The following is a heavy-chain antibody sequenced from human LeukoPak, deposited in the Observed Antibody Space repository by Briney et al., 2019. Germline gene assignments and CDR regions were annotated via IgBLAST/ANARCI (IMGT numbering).Heavy chain of an antibody. Sequence: QPGGSLSLSCAAPGFTFSNYAMTWVRQAPGKGLELVSGISGSGGSTYYVDSVKGRFTISRDNSKNTLYLQMNSLREEDTALYFCAKNGGGQCYSHLDSWGQGNLVTVSS. CDR2: ISGSGGST. V-gene: IGHV3-23*01. D-gene: IGHD2-21*01. CDR1: GFTFSNYA. CDR3: AKNGGGQCYSHLDS. J-gene: IGHJ4*02.